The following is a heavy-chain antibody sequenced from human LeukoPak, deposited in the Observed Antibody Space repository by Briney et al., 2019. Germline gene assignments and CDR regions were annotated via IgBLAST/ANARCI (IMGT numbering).Heavy chain of an antibody. CDR3: ARDLDSYRRYDPWDLDY. D-gene: IGHD1-26*01. V-gene: IGHV1-18*01. Sequence: ASVKVSCTASGYTFTSYGISWVRQAPGQGLEWMGWISAYNGNTNYAQKLQGRVTMTTDTSTSTAYMELRSLRSDDTAVYYCARDLDSYRRYDPWDLDYWGQGTLVTVSS. J-gene: IGHJ4*02. CDR1: GYTFTSYG. CDR2: ISAYNGNT.